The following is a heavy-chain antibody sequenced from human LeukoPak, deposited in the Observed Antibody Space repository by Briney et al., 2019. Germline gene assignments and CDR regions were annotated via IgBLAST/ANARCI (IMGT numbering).Heavy chain of an antibody. D-gene: IGHD3-10*01. J-gene: IGHJ4*02. CDR1: GGSFSGYY. CDR3: ARGSEFRYYFDY. CDR2: INHSGST. V-gene: IGHV4-34*01. Sequence: PSETLSLTCAVYGGSFSGYYWSWIRQPPGKGLEWIGEINHSGSTNYNPSLKSRVTISVDTSKNQFSLKLSSVTAADTAVYYCARGSEFRYYFDYWGQGTLVTVSS.